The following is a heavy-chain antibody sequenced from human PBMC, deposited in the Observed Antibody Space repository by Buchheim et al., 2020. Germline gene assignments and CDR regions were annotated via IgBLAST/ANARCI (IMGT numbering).Heavy chain of an antibody. J-gene: IGHJ4*02. V-gene: IGHV3-23*01. CDR2: ISISGGTT. CDR3: ANEEVPNDY. CDR1: GFSFSSHA. Sequence: EVQFLESGGGLIQPGGSLRLSCAASGFSFSSHAMSWVRQAPGKGLEWVSGISISGGTTYYADSVKGRFTISRDHSKNTVYPQMDSLRAEDTAVYYCANEEVPNDYWGQGTL.